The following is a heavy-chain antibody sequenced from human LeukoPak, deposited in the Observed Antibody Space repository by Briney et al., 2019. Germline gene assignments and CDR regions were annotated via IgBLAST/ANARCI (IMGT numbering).Heavy chain of an antibody. J-gene: IGHJ4*02. CDR3: AKAYGSGSNGVYHFDY. CDR2: ISSRGSYT. Sequence: SGGSLRLSCAASGFTFSNYNMNWVRQAPGKGLEWVSYISSRGSYTYYADSVKGRFTISRDNAKNSLYLQMNSLRVEDTAAYYCAKAYGSGSNGVYHFDYWGQGTLVTVSS. V-gene: IGHV3-21*04. D-gene: IGHD3-10*01. CDR1: GFTFSNYN.